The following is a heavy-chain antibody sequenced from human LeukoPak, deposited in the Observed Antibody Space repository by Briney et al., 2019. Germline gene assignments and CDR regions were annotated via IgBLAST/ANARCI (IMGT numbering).Heavy chain of an antibody. Sequence: GASVKVSCKASGYTFTSYGISWVRQAPGQGLEWMGWISAYNGNTNYAQKLQGRVTMTTDTSTSTAYMELRSLRSDDTAVYYCARDGPNYDYVWGSYRYNGAAFDIWGQGTMVTVSS. CDR2: ISAYNGNT. J-gene: IGHJ3*02. CDR3: ARDGPNYDYVWGSYRYNGAAFDI. D-gene: IGHD3-16*02. CDR1: GYTFTSYG. V-gene: IGHV1-18*01.